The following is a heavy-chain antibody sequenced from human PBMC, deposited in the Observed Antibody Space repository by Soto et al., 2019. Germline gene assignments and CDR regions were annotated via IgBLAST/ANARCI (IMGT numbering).Heavy chain of an antibody. CDR1: GFTFSSYG. CDR3: ARESRNSYFDY. V-gene: IGHV3-33*01. J-gene: IGHJ4*02. CDR2: IWYDGSNK. Sequence: PGGSLRLSCAASGFTFSSYGMHWVRQAPGKGLEWVAVIWYDGSNKYYADSVKGRFTISRDNSKNTLYLQMNSLRAEDTAVYYCARESRNSYFDYWGQGTLVTVSS. D-gene: IGHD4-4*01.